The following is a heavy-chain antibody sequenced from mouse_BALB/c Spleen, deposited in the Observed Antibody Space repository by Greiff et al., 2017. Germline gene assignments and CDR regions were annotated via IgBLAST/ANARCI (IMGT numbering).Heavy chain of an antibody. CDR3: ARWNRYDGRGSMDY. CDR2: ISSGSSTI. J-gene: IGHJ4*01. CDR1: GFTFSSFG. V-gene: IGHV5-17*02. Sequence: EVKLVESGGGLVQPGGSRKLSCAASGFTFSSFGMHWVRQAPEKGLEWVAYISSGSSTIYYADTVKGRFTISRDNPKNTLFLQMTSLRSEDTAMYYCARWNRYDGRGSMDYWGQGTSVTVSS. D-gene: IGHD2-14*01.